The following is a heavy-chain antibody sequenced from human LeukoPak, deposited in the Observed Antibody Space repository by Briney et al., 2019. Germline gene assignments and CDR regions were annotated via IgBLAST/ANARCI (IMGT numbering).Heavy chain of an antibody. D-gene: IGHD3-22*01. Sequence: SETLSLTCTVSGGSITNNYWAWIRQPPGKGLEWIGYTHDSGNSNYNPSLRSRVTISIDTSKNQFSLKLTSVTAADTAVYYCATNTGYYDTTKNSFSAFDIWGQGTMVTVSS. J-gene: IGHJ3*02. CDR2: THDSGNS. CDR3: ATNTGYYDTTKNSFSAFDI. V-gene: IGHV4-59*13. CDR1: GGSITNNY.